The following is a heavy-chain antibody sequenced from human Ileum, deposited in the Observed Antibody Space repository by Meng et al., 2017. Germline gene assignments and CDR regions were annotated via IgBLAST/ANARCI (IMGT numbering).Heavy chain of an antibody. CDR2: TYYTYKWNN. CDR1: GDNVPRSKHA. Sequence: HGQLQQSRPGLVKPSQNLSLTWATYGDNVPRSKHAWNWIRQSPSRGLEWLGRTYYTYKWNNDYAVSVRSRITINADTSKSQSSLHLNSVTPEDTAVYYCARGFWKSGFDSWGQGTLVTVSS. V-gene: IGHV6-1*01. D-gene: IGHD3-3*01. CDR3: ARGFWKSGFDS. J-gene: IGHJ5*02.